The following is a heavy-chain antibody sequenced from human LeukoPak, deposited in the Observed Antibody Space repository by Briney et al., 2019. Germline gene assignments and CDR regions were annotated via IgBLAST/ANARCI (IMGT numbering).Heavy chain of an antibody. CDR3: ARVLARYGNLDY. J-gene: IGHJ4*02. D-gene: IGHD1-14*01. CDR2: IIPIFGTA. CDR1: GGTFSSYA. Sequence: ASVKVSCKASGGTFSSYAISWVRQAPGQGLEWMGGIIPIFGTANYAQKFQGRVTMTRDTSISTAYLELNRLTSDDTAVYYCARVLARYGNLDYWGQGTLVTVSS. V-gene: IGHV1-69*05.